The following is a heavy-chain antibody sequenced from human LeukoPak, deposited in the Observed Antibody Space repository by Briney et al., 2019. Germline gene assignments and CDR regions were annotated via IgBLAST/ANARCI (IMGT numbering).Heavy chain of an antibody. D-gene: IGHD1-26*01. CDR3: ARWGQGPTTWSLDY. CDR2: IYYSGST. J-gene: IGHJ4*02. CDR1: GGSIGSYY. V-gene: IGHV4-59*01. Sequence: SETLSLTCTVSGGSIGSYYWSWIRQSPGKGLEWIGYIYYSGSTNYNPSLKSRVTISLDSSKSQFSLKLSSVNAADTAVYYCARWGQGPTTWSLDYWGQGTLVTVSS.